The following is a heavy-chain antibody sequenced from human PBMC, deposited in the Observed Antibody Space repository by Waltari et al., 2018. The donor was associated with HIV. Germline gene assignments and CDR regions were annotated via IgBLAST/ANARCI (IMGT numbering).Heavy chain of an antibody. Sequence: QVQLVESGGGVVQPGRSLRLSCAASGFTFSTYGMHWVRPAPGKGLEWVAFIWYDGSKKYYADSVKGRFTISRDNSKNTLYLQMNSLRAEDTAVYYCARDLRLGFGSSGAPFDYWGQGTLVTVSS. CDR1: GFTFSTYG. CDR3: ARDLRLGFGSSGAPFDY. J-gene: IGHJ4*02. CDR2: IWYDGSKK. V-gene: IGHV3-33*01. D-gene: IGHD6-13*01.